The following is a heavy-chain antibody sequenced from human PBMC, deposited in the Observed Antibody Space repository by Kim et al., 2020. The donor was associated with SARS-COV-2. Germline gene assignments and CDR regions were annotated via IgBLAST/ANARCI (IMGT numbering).Heavy chain of an antibody. D-gene: IGHD3-16*01. Sequence: SETLSLTCSVSGESLTSFYWSWIRQPPGKGLEWIGDIYYSGSTDYNPSLKSRVTISVDTSKNQFSLKLSSVTAADTAVYFCARSPYNAFGPGSQDTVVT. CDR3: ARSPYNAFGP. V-gene: IGHV4-59*12. J-gene: IGHJ5*02. CDR1: GESLTSFY. CDR2: IYYSGST.